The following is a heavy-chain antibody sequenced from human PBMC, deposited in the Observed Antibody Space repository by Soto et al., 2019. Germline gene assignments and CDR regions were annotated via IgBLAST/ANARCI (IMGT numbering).Heavy chain of an antibody. V-gene: IGHV1-69*01. J-gene: IGHJ4*02. CDR1: GGTFSSYT. CDR3: ARDGGGNSLAY. Sequence: QVQLVQSGAEVKKPGSSVKVSCKASGGTFSSYTISWVRQAPGQGLEWMGGIIPIFNAAKYAPKFQGRVTITADESTSTAYMELSIMRSEDTAVYYCARDGGGNSLAYWGQGTLVIVSS. CDR2: IIPIFNAA. D-gene: IGHD2-21*02.